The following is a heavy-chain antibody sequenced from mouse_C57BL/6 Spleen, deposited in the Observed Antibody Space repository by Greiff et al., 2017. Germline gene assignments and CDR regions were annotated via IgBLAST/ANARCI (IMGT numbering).Heavy chain of an antibody. D-gene: IGHD1-1*01. CDR2: INYDGSST. V-gene: IGHV5-16*01. J-gene: IGHJ3*01. CDR3: AREAYYGSLSY. CDR1: GFTFSDYY. Sequence: EVQLVESEGGLVQPGSSMKLSCTASGFTFSDYYMAWVRQVPEKGLEWVANINYDGSSTYYLDSLKSRFIISRDNAKNILYLQMSSLKSEDTATYYCAREAYYGSLSYWGQGTLVTVSA.